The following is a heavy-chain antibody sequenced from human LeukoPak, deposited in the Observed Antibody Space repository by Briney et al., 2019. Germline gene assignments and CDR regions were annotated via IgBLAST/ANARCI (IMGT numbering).Heavy chain of an antibody. D-gene: IGHD3-22*01. CDR1: GGSFSGYY. CDR2: INHSGST. V-gene: IGHV4-34*01. Sequence: PSETLSLTCAVYGGSFSGYYWSWIRQPPGKGLEWIGEINHSGSTYYNPSLKSRVTISVDRSKNQFSLRLSSVTAADTAVYYCGREGGYDSSGYSDAFDIWGQGTMVTVSS. J-gene: IGHJ3*02. CDR3: GREGGYDSSGYSDAFDI.